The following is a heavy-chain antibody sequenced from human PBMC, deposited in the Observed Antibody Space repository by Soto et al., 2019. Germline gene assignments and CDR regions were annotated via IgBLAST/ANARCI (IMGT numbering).Heavy chain of an antibody. D-gene: IGHD6-19*01. CDR1: GFTFSNAW. CDR3: TTDLPSDWSDY. CDR2: IKSEHDGGAK. Sequence: GGSLRLSCAASGFTFSNAWMNWVRQAPGQGLEWVGRIKSEHDGGAKDSASPVKGRFTTSTDDSKTTLFLQMNSPKTEATAVYYCTTDLPSDWSDYWGQGTLVTVSS. J-gene: IGHJ4*02. V-gene: IGHV3-15*07.